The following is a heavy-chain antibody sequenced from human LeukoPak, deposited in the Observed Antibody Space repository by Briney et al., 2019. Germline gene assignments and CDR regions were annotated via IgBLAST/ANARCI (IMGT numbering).Heavy chain of an antibody. Sequence: ASVKVSCKASGGTFNSYAITWVRQAPGQGLEWMGGIIPIFGTANYAQKFQGRVTITTDESTTTAYMELRSLRSDDTAVYYCARDSGNRGSYYIGDYWSQGTLVTVSS. J-gene: IGHJ4*02. CDR3: ARDSGNRGSYYIGDY. V-gene: IGHV1-69*05. D-gene: IGHD1-26*01. CDR2: IIPIFGTA. CDR1: GGTFNSYA.